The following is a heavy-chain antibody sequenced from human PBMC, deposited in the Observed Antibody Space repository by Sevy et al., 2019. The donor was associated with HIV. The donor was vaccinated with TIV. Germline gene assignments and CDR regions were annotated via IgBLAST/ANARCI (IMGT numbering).Heavy chain of an antibody. CDR1: GDSINTYY. J-gene: IGHJ4*02. V-gene: IGHV4-59*08. CDR2: VSHSGNT. CDR3: ARLRWDLVVVPGATPGCYFDS. Sequence: SETLSLTCTVSGDSINTYYWSWIRQPPGKGLEWIGYVSHSGNTNYNPSLKCRVSMSVDTSPNQFSLKVKSVTAAATAAHCCARLRWDLVVVPGATPGCYFDSWGQGTLVTFSS. D-gene: IGHD2-2*02.